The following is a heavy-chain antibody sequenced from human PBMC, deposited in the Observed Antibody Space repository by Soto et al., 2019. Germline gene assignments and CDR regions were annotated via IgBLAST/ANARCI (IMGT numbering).Heavy chain of an antibody. CDR1: GYTFTSYG. V-gene: IGHV1-18*01. CDR3: AREGYCISTSCYASALDY. D-gene: IGHD2-2*01. Sequence: ASVKVSCKASGYTFTSYGISWVRQAPGQGFEWMGWISAYNGNTDYPQKLQGRVTMTTDTSTSTAYMELRSLRSDDTAVYYCAREGYCISTSCYASALDYWGQGTLVTSPQ. J-gene: IGHJ4*02. CDR2: ISAYNGNT.